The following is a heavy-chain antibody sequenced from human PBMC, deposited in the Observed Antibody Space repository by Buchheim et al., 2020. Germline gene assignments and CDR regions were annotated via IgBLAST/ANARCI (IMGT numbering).Heavy chain of an antibody. CDR2: VKSDGSNI. D-gene: IGHD4-17*01. CDR1: GFTFSKHW. J-gene: IGHJ4*02. V-gene: IGHV3-74*01. CDR3: VRDSGDYTFDF. Sequence: EVQLMESGGELVQPGGSLRLSCAASGFTFSKHWMHWVRQAPGMGLVWVSRVKSDGSNIKYADSVKGRFTISRDNAKKTLYLQMNSLRAEDTAVYYCVRDSGDYTFDFWGQGTL.